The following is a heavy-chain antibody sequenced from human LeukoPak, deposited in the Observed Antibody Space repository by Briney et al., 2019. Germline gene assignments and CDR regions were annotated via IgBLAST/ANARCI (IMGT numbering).Heavy chain of an antibody. J-gene: IGHJ4*02. CDR1: GFTFSSYE. D-gene: IGHD3-3*01. V-gene: IGHV3-48*01. Sequence: GGSLRLSCAASGFTFSSYEMNWVRQAPGKGLEWVSYISSSSSTIYYADSVKGRFTISRDNAKNSLYLQMNSLRAEDTAVYYCARAYYDFWSGTGHWGQGTLVTVSS. CDR3: ARAYYDFWSGTGH. CDR2: ISSSSSTI.